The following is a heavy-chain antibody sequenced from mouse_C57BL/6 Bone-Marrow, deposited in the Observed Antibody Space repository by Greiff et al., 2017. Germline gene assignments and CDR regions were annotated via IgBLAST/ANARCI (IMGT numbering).Heavy chain of an antibody. V-gene: IGHV5-9*01. Sequence: EVMLVESGGGLVKPGGSLKLSCAASGFTFSSYTMSWVRQTPEKRLEWVATLSGGGGNTYYPDSVKGRFTISRDNAKNTLYLQTSSLRSEVTALYYCARHVVYDAWFAYWGQGTLVTVSA. CDR3: ARHVVYDAWFAY. D-gene: IGHD2-12*01. CDR1: GFTFSSYT. J-gene: IGHJ3*01. CDR2: LSGGGGNT.